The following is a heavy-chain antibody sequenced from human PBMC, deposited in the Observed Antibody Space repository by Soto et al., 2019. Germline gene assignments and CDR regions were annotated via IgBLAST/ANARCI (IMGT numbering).Heavy chain of an antibody. D-gene: IGHD3-16*01. CDR3: ARGGTPIDS. CDR2: ISAYNGNT. Sequence: QVHLVQSGAEVKKPGASVKVSCTASGYTFTNFGISWVRQAPGQGLEWMGWISAYNGNTNYAQKFQGGGTMTTDTPTTTADMELRILRSDATAVYDCARGGTPIDSWGQGTLVTVSS. V-gene: IGHV1-18*01. CDR1: GYTFTNFG. J-gene: IGHJ4*02.